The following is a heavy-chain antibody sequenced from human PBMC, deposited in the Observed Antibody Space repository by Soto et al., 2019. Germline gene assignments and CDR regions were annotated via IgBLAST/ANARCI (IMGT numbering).Heavy chain of an antibody. CDR1: GGSISSNW. J-gene: IGHJ6*02. Sequence: PSETLSLTCTVSGGSISSNWWSWVRQPPGKGLEWIGEIYHSGSTNYNPSLKSRVTISVDKSKNQFSLKLSSVTAADTAVYYCARVTQKEQDYYYGMDVWGQGTTVTVSS. CDR2: IYHSGST. CDR3: ARVTQKEQDYYYGMDV. V-gene: IGHV4-4*02. D-gene: IGHD1-26*01.